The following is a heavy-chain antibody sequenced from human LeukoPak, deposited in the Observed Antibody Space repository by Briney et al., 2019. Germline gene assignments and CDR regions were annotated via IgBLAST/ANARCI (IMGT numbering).Heavy chain of an antibody. V-gene: IGHV1-8*01. J-gene: IGHJ5*02. Sequence: GASVKVSCKASGYTFTSYDINWVRQATGQGLEWMGWMNPNSGNTGYAQKFQGRVTMTRNTSISTAYMELSSLRSEDTAVYYCARDFYDSSGYNPFDPWGQGTLVTVSS. D-gene: IGHD3-22*01. CDR1: GYTFTSYD. CDR2: MNPNSGNT. CDR3: ARDFYDSSGYNPFDP.